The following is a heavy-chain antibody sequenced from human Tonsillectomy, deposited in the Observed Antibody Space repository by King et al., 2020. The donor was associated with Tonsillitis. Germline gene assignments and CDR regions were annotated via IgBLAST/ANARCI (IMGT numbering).Heavy chain of an antibody. V-gene: IGHV3-30*18. CDR1: GVTFSSYG. J-gene: IGHJ4*02. D-gene: IGHD3-22*01. Sequence: VQLVESGGGVVQPGRSLRLSCAASGVTFSSYGMHWVRQAPGKGLEGVAVISYDGSNKYYADSVKGRFTISRDNSKNTLYLQMNSLRAEDTAVYYCAKDHPEYYYDNSGYYYWGQGTLVTVSS. CDR2: ISYDGSNK. CDR3: AKDHPEYYYDNSGYYY.